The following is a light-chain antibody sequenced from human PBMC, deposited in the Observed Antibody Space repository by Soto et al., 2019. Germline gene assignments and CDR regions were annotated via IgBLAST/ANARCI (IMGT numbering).Light chain of an antibody. CDR1: SSDVGGYNY. J-gene: IGLJ1*01. V-gene: IGLV2-14*01. CDR2: DVS. Sequence: QSALTQPASVSGSPGQSITISCTGTSSDVGGYNYVSWYQQHPGKAPKLMIYDVSNRPSGVSNRFSGSKSGNTASLTISGLQAEDEVDYYCSSYTSSSTLRVFGTGTKVTVL. CDR3: SSYTSSSTLRV.